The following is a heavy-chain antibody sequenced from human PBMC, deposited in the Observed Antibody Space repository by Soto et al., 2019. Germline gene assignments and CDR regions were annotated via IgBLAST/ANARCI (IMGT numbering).Heavy chain of an antibody. Sequence: GGSLRLSCAASGFTFSSYAMSWVRQAPGKGLEWVSAISGSGGSTYYADSVKGRFTISRDNSKNTLYLQVNSLRAEDTAVYYCAKDYYGSGSYYTPLLFDYWGQGTLVTVSS. CDR1: GFTFSSYA. V-gene: IGHV3-23*01. CDR3: AKDYYGSGSYYTPLLFDY. J-gene: IGHJ4*02. CDR2: ISGSGGST. D-gene: IGHD3-10*01.